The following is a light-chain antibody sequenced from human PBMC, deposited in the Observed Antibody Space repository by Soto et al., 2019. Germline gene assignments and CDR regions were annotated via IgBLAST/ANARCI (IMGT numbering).Light chain of an antibody. J-gene: IGKJ2*01. CDR1: QSVRGNY. V-gene: IGKV3-20*01. Sequence: VLTQSPGTLSLSPGERATLSCRASQSVRGNYVAWYQQKPGQAPRVLIFEASKRATGTPDRFSGSGSGTDFTLSISRLEPEDFAVYYCQQYANSPFTFGQGTKVEI. CDR2: EAS. CDR3: QQYANSPFT.